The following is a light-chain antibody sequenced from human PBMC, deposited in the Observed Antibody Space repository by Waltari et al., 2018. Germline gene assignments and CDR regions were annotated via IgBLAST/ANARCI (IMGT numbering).Light chain of an antibody. Sequence: EIVLTQSPVILSLSPGDGATLSCRASQSVGRSLAWYQQKPGQAPRLVISGASNRATGIPDRFSGSGSGTDFSLTISRLEPEDFAVYYCQQYVRLPVTFGRGTKVEIK. J-gene: IGKJ4*02. CDR2: GAS. V-gene: IGKV3-20*01. CDR3: QQYVRLPVT. CDR1: QSVGRS.